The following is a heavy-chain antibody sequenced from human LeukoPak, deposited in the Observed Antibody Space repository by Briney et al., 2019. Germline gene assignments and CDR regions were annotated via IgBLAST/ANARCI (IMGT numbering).Heavy chain of an antibody. D-gene: IGHD2-15*01. J-gene: IGHJ4*02. V-gene: IGHV4-59*01. CDR2: IYYSGST. CDR3: AREYCSGGSCYSDY. CDR1: GGSISSYY. Sequence: SETLSLTCTVSGGSISSYYWSWIRQPPGKGLEWIGYIYYSGSTNYNPSLKSRVTISVDTSKNQFSLKLSSVTAADTAVYYCAREYCSGGSCYSDYWGQGTLVTVSS.